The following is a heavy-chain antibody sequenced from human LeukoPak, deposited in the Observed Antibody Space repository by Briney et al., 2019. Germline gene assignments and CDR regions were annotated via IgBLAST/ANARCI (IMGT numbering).Heavy chain of an antibody. CDR3: ASVRTTMVRGVIIIGY. Sequence: ASVKVSCKASGYTFTSYDINWVRQATGQGLEWMGWMNPNSGNTGYAQKFQGRVTMTRNTSISTAYMELSSLRSEDTAVYYCASVRTTMVRGVIIIGYWGQGTLVTVSS. J-gene: IGHJ4*02. CDR1: GYTFTSYD. V-gene: IGHV1-8*01. D-gene: IGHD3-10*01. CDR2: MNPNSGNT.